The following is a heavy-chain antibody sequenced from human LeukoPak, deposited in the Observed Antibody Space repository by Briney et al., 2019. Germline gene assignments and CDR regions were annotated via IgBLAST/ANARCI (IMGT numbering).Heavy chain of an antibody. CDR2: IRSKANSYAT. J-gene: IGHJ6*02. CDR1: GFTFSGSA. CDR3: TSLGGSGWPSGLDV. Sequence: GGSLKLSCAASGFTFSGSAMHWVRQASGKGLEWVGNIRSKANSYATAYAASVKGRFTISRDDSKNTAYLQMNSLKTEDTAVYYCTSLGGSGWPSGLDVWGQGTTVTVSS. D-gene: IGHD6-19*01. V-gene: IGHV3-73*01.